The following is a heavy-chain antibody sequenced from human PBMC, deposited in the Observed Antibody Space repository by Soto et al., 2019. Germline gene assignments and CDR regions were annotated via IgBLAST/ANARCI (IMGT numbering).Heavy chain of an antibody. J-gene: IGHJ3*02. CDR1: GGSVSSGRYY. CDR2: MSHSGGT. V-gene: IGHV4-34*01. CDR3: ARVERGTATTVVDAFDI. D-gene: IGHD1-1*01. Sequence: QVQLQQWGAGLLKPSETLSLTCAVYGGSVSSGRYYWSWIRQPPGMGLEWIGEMSHSGGTPFNPSLKSRVTISVDTSKNQFSLKMSSVTAADTALYYCARVERGTATTVVDAFDIWGPGTMVTVSS.